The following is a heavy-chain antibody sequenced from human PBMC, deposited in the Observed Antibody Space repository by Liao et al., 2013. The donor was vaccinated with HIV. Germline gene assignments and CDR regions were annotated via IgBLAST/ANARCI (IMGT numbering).Heavy chain of an antibody. J-gene: IGHJ4*02. CDR2: IYTSGST. CDR1: GGSISSDSYY. V-gene: IGHV4-61*02. CDR3: ARGRSDYGDYLGSRVFGY. D-gene: IGHD4-17*01. Sequence: QVQLQQWGAGLVKPSQTLSLTCTVSGGSISSDSYYWSWIRQPAGKGLEWIGRIYTSGSTNYNPSLKSRVTISVDTSKNQFSLKLSSVTAADTAVYYCARGRSDYGDYLGSRVFGYWGQGTLVTVSS.